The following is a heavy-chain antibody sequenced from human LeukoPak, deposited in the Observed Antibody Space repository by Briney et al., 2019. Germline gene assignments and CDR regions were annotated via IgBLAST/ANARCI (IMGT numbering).Heavy chain of an antibody. J-gene: IGHJ4*02. V-gene: IGHV4-4*07. Sequence: PSETLSLTCTVSGGSISNYYWTWIRQPAGKGLEWIGRIYSSGSTDYNPSLKSRVTMSVDTPKNQFSLNLSSVTAADTAVYYCASLYNSSGYYIDYWGQGTLVTVSS. D-gene: IGHD3-22*01. CDR1: GGSISNYY. CDR3: ASLYNSSGYYIDY. CDR2: IYSSGST.